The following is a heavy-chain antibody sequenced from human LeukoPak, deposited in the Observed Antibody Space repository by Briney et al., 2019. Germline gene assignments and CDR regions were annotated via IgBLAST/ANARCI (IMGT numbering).Heavy chain of an antibody. CDR2: ISSSSSTI. V-gene: IGHV3-48*01. CDR3: AKAEPWFGESLAAFDI. D-gene: IGHD3-10*01. Sequence: GGSLRLSCAASGFTFSSYSMNWVRQAPGKGLEWVSYISSSSSTIYYADSVKGRFTISRDNSKNTLYLQMNSLRAEDTAVYYCAKAEPWFGESLAAFDIWGQGTMVTVSS. J-gene: IGHJ3*02. CDR1: GFTFSSYS.